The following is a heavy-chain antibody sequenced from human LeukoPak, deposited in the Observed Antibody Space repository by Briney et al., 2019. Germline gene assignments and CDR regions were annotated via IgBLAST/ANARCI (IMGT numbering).Heavy chain of an antibody. CDR3: ARPGSHYGMDV. D-gene: IGHD3-10*01. CDR2: ISYDGSNK. V-gene: IGHV3-30-3*01. CDR1: GFTFSSYA. Sequence: PGRCLRLSCAASGFTFSSYAMHWVRQAPGKGLEWVAVISYDGSNKYYADSVKGRFTISRDNSKNTLYLQMNSLRAEDTAVYYCARPGSHYGMDVWGQGTTVTVSS. J-gene: IGHJ6*02.